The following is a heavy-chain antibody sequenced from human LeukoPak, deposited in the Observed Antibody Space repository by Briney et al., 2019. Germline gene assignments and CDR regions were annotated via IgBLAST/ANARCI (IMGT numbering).Heavy chain of an antibody. V-gene: IGHV4-39*07. CDR2: VYYSGTT. Sequence: SETLSLTCTVSGGSISSGSYYWGWIRQPPGKALEWIGSVYYSGTTSYNPSLKSRVTISVDMSKNHFSLRLRSVTAADTAMYYCARGTLYRGWSYYLDFWGQGSQVTVSS. D-gene: IGHD6-19*01. J-gene: IGHJ4*02. CDR3: ARGTLYRGWSYYLDF. CDR1: GGSISSGSYY.